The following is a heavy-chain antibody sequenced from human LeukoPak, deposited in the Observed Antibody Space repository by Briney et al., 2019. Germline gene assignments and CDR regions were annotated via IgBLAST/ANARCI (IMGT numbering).Heavy chain of an antibody. CDR3: VRARGCSNCVLTDGFDS. D-gene: IGHD6-13*01. Sequence: GASVKVSCKASGRLFTSYGIAWVRQAPGKGLEWLGWKSNFDGDSKVAEELQGRVTLTSDSSTTTAYMELTSLKVDDTAVYYCVRARGCSNCVLTDGFDSWGQGTKVTVSS. V-gene: IGHV1-18*01. CDR2: KSNFDGDS. CDR1: GRLFTSYG. J-gene: IGHJ3*01.